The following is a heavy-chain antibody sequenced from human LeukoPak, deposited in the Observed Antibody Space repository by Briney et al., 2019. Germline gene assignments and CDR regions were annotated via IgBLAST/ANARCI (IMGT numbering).Heavy chain of an antibody. CDR2: IRSNGDTT. J-gene: IGHJ4*02. Sequence: GSLRLSCAASGFSLSTYQMNWVRQAPGKGLEWVSSIRSNGDTTYNADSVKGRFTISRDNSKNTLYLQMNSLRVEDTAIYYCAKGQELDDGVFDSWGQGTLVTVSS. CDR3: AKGQELDDGVFDS. CDR1: GFSLSTYQ. D-gene: IGHD1-1*01. V-gene: IGHV3-23*01.